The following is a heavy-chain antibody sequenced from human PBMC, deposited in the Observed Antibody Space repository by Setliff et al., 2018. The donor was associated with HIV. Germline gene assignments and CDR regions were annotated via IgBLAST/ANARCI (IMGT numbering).Heavy chain of an antibody. Sequence: TSETLSLTCSVSGDSISSGSYYWSWIRLPAGKGLEWIGQIHTTGSTNYNPSLKSRVTISMDTSKNHFSLNLNSVTATDTAVYYCAKRTFGSGRLDPWGQGTLVTVSS. D-gene: IGHD3-16*01. CDR2: IHTTGST. V-gene: IGHV4-61*09. CDR3: AKRTFGSGRLDP. J-gene: IGHJ5*02. CDR1: GDSISSGSYY.